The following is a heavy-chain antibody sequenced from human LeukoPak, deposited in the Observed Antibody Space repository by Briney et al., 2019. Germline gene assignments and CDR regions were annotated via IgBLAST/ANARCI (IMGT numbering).Heavy chain of an antibody. J-gene: IGHJ3*02. Sequence: SETLSLTCAVYVGSFSGYYWSWIRQPPWKGLEWIGEINHSGSTNYNPSLKSRVTISVDTSKNQFSLKLSSVTAADTAVYYCATALPVRGVIIANPDAFDIWGQGTMVTVSS. CDR2: INHSGST. CDR1: VGSFSGYY. CDR3: ATALPVRGVIIANPDAFDI. V-gene: IGHV4-34*01. D-gene: IGHD3-10*01.